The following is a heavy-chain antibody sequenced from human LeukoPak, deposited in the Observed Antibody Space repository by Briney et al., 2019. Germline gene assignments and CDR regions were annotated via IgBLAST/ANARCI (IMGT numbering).Heavy chain of an antibody. CDR2: INHSGST. J-gene: IGHJ4*02. CDR3: ASITMIVVD. V-gene: IGHV4-34*01. Sequence: KPSETLSLTCAVYGGSFSGYYWSWIRQPPGKGLEWIGEINHSGSTNYNPSLKSRVTTSVDTSKNQFSLKLSSVTAADTAVYYCASITMIVVDWGQGTLVTVSS. D-gene: IGHD3-22*01. CDR1: GGSFSGYY.